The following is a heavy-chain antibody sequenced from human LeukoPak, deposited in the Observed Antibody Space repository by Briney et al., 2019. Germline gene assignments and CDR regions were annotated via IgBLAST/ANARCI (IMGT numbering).Heavy chain of an antibody. CDR2: ISSSGSTI. D-gene: IGHD2-15*01. Sequence: GSLELPWAASGFPFSYFYMTWIPQAPGKGLEWVSYISSSGSTIYYADSVKGRFTISRDNAKNSLYLQMNSLRAEDTAVYYCARSVVAATETFDYWGQGTLVTVSS. CDR3: ARSVVAATETFDY. V-gene: IGHV3-11*04. CDR1: GFPFSYFY. J-gene: IGHJ4*02.